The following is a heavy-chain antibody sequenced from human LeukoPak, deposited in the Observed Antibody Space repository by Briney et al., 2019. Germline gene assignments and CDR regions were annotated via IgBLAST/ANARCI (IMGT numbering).Heavy chain of an antibody. V-gene: IGHV4-31*03. CDR1: GGSISSGGYY. J-gene: IGHJ5*02. Sequence: PSQTLSLTCTVSGGSISSGGYYWSWIRQHPGKGLEWIGYIYYSGSTNYNPSLKSRVTISVDTSKNQFSLKLSSVTAADTAVYYCARGIAVAGTRDWFDPWGQGTLVTVSS. CDR3: ARGIAVAGTRDWFDP. CDR2: IYYSGST. D-gene: IGHD6-13*01.